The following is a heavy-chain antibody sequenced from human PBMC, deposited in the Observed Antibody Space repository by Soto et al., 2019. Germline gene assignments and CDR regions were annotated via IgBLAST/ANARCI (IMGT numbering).Heavy chain of an antibody. CDR3: AKLRYFDWSAYNWFEY. CDR2: ISGSGATT. J-gene: IGHJ5*01. Sequence: TASGFTFSSYAMTWVRQAPGKGLEWVSGISGSGATTSYADSVKGRFTVSRDNSKNTLYLQMNSLRVEATAVYHCAKLRYFDWSAYNWFEYWGKGTPVIVSS. CDR1: GFTFSSYA. D-gene: IGHD3-9*01. V-gene: IGHV3-23*01.